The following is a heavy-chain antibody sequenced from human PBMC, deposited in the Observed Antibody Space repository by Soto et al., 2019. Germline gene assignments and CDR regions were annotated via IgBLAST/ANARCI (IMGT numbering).Heavy chain of an antibody. Sequence: SETLSLTCTVSGGSIKVGGYYWGWIRQPPGKGLEWVATIYYRGTTYYNPSLKSRLTISLDTSRNQFSLDLTSVTAADTAVYYCARLAYSHYSTWGQGTLVTVSS. V-gene: IGHV4-39*01. CDR3: ARLAYSHYST. D-gene: IGHD5-12*01. J-gene: IGHJ4*02. CDR1: GGSIKVGGYY. CDR2: IYYRGTT.